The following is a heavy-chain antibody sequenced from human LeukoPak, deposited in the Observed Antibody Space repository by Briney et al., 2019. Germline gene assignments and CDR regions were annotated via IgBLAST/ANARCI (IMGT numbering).Heavy chain of an antibody. D-gene: IGHD2-2*01. CDR1: GFTFSGSA. CDR3: IPAGSNHDY. CDR2: IRSKANSYAT. Sequence: GGSLRLSCAASGFTFSGSAMHWVRQASGKGLEWVGRIRSKANSYATAYAASVKGRFTISRDDSKNTAYLQMSSLKTEDTAVYYCIPAGSNHDYWGQGTLVTVSS. J-gene: IGHJ4*02. V-gene: IGHV3-73*01.